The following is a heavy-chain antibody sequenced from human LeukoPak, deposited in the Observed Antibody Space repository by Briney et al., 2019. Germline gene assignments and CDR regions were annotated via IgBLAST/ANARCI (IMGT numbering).Heavy chain of an antibody. CDR2: IFPSSGEI. CDR1: GFTFSTFA. CDR3: AKEDSRDDAFDI. D-gene: IGHD6-13*01. V-gene: IGHV3-23*01. J-gene: IGHJ3*02. Sequence: GGSLRLSCVASGFTFSTFAMIWVRQPPGKGLEWVSSIFPSSGEIHYADSVRGRFTISRDNSKSTLSLQMNGLRAEDTAVYYCAKEDSRDDAFDIWGQGTMVTVSS.